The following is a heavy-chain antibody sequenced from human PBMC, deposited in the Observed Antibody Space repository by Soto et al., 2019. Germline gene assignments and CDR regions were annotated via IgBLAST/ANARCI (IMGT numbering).Heavy chain of an antibody. J-gene: IGHJ4*02. V-gene: IGHV1-46*01. CDR3: ARVYCSGGGCYGIDY. D-gene: IGHD2-15*01. CDR2: INPSAGRT. CDR1: GYTFTSYY. Sequence: QVQLVQSGAEVKKPGASVKVSCKASGYTFTSYYMHWVRQAPGQGLEWMGIINPSAGRTSYAQQFQGRVNMTRDTSTSTVYMELSSRRSEDTAVYYCARVYCSGGGCYGIDYWGQGTLVTVSS.